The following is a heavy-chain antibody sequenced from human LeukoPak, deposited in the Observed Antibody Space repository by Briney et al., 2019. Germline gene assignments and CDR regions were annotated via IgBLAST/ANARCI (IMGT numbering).Heavy chain of an antibody. V-gene: IGHV1-8*01. Sequence: ASAKVSCKASGYTFTSYDINWVRQATGQGLEWMGWMNPNSGNTGYAQKFQGRVTMTRNTSISTAYMELSSLRSEDTAVYYCARANPDNYYDSSGYYFWAAFDIWGQGTMVTVSS. J-gene: IGHJ3*02. CDR1: GYTFTSYD. D-gene: IGHD3-22*01. CDR2: MNPNSGNT. CDR3: ARANPDNYYDSSGYYFWAAFDI.